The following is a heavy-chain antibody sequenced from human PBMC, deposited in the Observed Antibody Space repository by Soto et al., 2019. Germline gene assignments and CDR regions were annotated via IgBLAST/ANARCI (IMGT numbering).Heavy chain of an antibody. CDR2: IYYSGST. Sequence: QVQLQESGPGLVKLSQTLSLTCTVSGGSISSGGYYWSWIRQHPGKGLEWIGYIYYSGSTYYNPSLKSRVTXXVXTXXNQFSLKLSSVTAADTAVYYCARLDYYGSQNWFDPWGQGTLVTVSS. CDR1: GGSISSGGYY. J-gene: IGHJ5*02. V-gene: IGHV4-31*03. D-gene: IGHD3-10*01. CDR3: ARLDYYGSQNWFDP.